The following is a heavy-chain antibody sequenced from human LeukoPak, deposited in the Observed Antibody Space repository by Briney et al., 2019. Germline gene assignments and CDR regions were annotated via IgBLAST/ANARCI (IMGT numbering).Heavy chain of an antibody. Sequence: GRSLRLSCAASGFTFSSYGMHWVRQAPGKGLEWVAVIWYDGSNKYYADSVKGRFTISRDNSKNTLYLQMNSLRAEDTAVYYCARAGFWSGYPNYYYYGMDVWGQGTTVTVSS. J-gene: IGHJ6*02. D-gene: IGHD3-3*01. V-gene: IGHV3-33*01. CDR3: ARAGFWSGYPNYYYYGMDV. CDR2: IWYDGSNK. CDR1: GFTFSSYG.